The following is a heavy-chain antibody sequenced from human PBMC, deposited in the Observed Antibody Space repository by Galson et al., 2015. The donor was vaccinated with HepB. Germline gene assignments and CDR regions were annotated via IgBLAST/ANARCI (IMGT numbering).Heavy chain of an antibody. CDR3: ARGRAIVLMVYAGVDAFDI. D-gene: IGHD2-8*01. V-gene: IGHV4-31*03. CDR2: IYYSGST. Sequence: TLSLTCTVSGGSISSGGYYWSWVRQHPGKGLEWIGYIYYSGSTYYNPSLKSRVTISVDTSKNQFSLKLSSVTAADTAVYYCARGRAIVLMVYAGVDAFDIWGQGTMVTVSS. J-gene: IGHJ3*02. CDR1: GGSISSGGYY.